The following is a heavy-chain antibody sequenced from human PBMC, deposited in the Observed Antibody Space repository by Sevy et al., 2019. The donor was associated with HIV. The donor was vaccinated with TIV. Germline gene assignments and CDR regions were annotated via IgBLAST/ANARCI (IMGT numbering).Heavy chain of an antibody. D-gene: IGHD1-1*01. V-gene: IGHV4-59*01. CDR1: GGSISSYF. CDR2: IYFTGNT. J-gene: IGHJ4*02. CDR3: ARDSTTRPRVLDY. Sequence: SETLSLTCSVSGGSISSYFWTLVRQSPGKGLEWIGNIYFTGNTDYSPSLKSRVTLSLDTSKSQFSLTLKSVTAADTAIYFCARDSTTRPRVLDYWGQGTLVTVSS.